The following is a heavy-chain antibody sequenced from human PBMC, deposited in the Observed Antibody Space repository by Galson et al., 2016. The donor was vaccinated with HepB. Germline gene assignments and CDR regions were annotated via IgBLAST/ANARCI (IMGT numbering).Heavy chain of an antibody. CDR1: GSTFSSFS. V-gene: IGHV3-48*02. CDR2: ISSSSGVL. Sequence: SLRLSCAASGSTFSSFSMNWVRQAPGKGLEWVSYISSSSGVLYYADSVKGRFTISRDNAKNSLYLQMNSLRDEDTAVYYCARDLHSGAYTFDYWGQGTLVTVSS. CDR3: ARDLHSGAYTFDY. D-gene: IGHD1-26*01. J-gene: IGHJ4*02.